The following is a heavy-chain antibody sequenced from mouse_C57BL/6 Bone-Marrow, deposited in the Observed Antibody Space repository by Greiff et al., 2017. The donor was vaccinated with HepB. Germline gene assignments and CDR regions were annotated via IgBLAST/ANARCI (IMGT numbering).Heavy chain of an antibody. Sequence: EVQGVESGGGLVQSGRSLRLSCATSGFTFSDFYMEWVRQAPGKGLEWIAASRNKANDYTTEYSASVKGRFIVSRDTSQSILYLQMNALRAEDTAIYYCARDAGDGSYYAMDYWGQGTSVTVSS. CDR1: GFTFSDFY. CDR3: ARDAGDGSYYAMDY. CDR2: SRNKANDYTT. D-gene: IGHD2-3*01. J-gene: IGHJ4*01. V-gene: IGHV7-1*01.